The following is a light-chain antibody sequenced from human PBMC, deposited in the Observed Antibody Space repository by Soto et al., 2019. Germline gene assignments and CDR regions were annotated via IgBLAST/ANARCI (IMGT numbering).Light chain of an antibody. CDR2: AAS. Sequence: DIQMTQSPSSLSASVGDRVTITCRASQSISSYLNWYQQKPGKAPKLLIYAASSLQSGVPSRFSDSGSRTEFTLTISSLQPEDFATYYCQQSYSTPPFTFGPGTKVDIK. CDR3: QQSYSTPPFT. J-gene: IGKJ3*01. CDR1: QSISSY. V-gene: IGKV1-39*01.